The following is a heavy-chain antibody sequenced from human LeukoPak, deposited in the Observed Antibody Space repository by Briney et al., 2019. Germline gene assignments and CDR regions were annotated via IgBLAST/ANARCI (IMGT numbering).Heavy chain of an antibody. J-gene: IGHJ4*02. V-gene: IGHV3-11*04. D-gene: IGHD3-3*01. CDR1: GFTFSDYY. CDR3: ARDGYYDFWSGYYIDY. Sequence: PGGFLRLSCAASGFTFSDYYMSWVRPAPGKGLEWGSYISSSGSTIYYADSVKGRFTISRDNAKNSLYLQMNSPRAEDTAVYYCARDGYYDFWSGYYIDYWGQGTLVTVSS. CDR2: ISSSGSTI.